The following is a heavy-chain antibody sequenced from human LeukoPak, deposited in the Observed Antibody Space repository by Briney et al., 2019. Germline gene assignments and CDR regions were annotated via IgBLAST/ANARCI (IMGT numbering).Heavy chain of an antibody. D-gene: IGHD2-15*01. Sequence: SETLSLTCTVSGSSISSYYWSWIRQPPGKGPEWIGYIYYSGSTNYNPSLKSRVTISVDTSKNQFSLKLSSVTAADTAVYYCARALGYCSGGSCSDYWGQGSLVTVSS. CDR1: GSSISSYY. CDR3: ARALGYCSGGSCSDY. CDR2: IYYSGST. V-gene: IGHV4-59*01. J-gene: IGHJ4*02.